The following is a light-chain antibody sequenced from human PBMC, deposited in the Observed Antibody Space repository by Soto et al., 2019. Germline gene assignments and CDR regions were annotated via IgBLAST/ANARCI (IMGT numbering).Light chain of an antibody. CDR2: NDD. CDR1: ISNIGKDT. V-gene: IGLV1-44*01. CDR3: STWDDSLNGWV. J-gene: IGLJ3*02. Sequence: QSVLTQPPSVSGTPVLRVNISCSGGISNIGKDTVNWYQQLPGTAPKLLMFNDDKRPSGVPDRFSGSRSGTSASLAISGLQSDDEAVYFCSTWDDSLNGWVFGGGTKLTVL.